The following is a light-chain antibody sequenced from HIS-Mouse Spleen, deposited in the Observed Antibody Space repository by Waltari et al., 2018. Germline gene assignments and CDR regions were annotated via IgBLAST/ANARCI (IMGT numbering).Light chain of an antibody. Sequence: QSALTQPPSASGSPGQSVTISCTGTSSDVGSYNRVSWYQQPPGTAPKLMIYEVSNRPSGVPDRFSGSKSGNTASLTISGLQAEDEADYYCSSYTSSSTVFGTGTKVTVL. CDR1: SSDVGSYNR. V-gene: IGLV2-18*02. CDR3: SSYTSSSTV. CDR2: EVS. J-gene: IGLJ1*01.